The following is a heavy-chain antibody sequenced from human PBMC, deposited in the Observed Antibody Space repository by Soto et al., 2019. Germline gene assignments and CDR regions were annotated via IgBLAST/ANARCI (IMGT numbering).Heavy chain of an antibody. CDR3: ASRDPGTSVDY. CDR2: IYRTGST. V-gene: IGHV4-4*02. CDR1: GGSFTSNNW. Sequence: QVQLQESGPGLVKPSGTLSLTCAVSGGSFTSNNWWTWVRQPPGQGLEWIGEIYRTGSTNYNPSLKSRVTISHDKSENQSSLKVTSLTAADTAVYYCASRDPGTSVDYWGQGTLVTVSS. J-gene: IGHJ4*02. D-gene: IGHD1-7*01.